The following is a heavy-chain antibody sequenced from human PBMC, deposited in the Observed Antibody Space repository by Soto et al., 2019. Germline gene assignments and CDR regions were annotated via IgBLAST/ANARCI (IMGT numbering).Heavy chain of an antibody. V-gene: IGHV3-15*01. Sequence: GGSLRLSCAASGFTFSNAWMSWVRQAPGKGLEWVGRIKSKTDGGTTDYAAPVKGRFTISRDDSKNTLYLQMNSLKTEDTAVYYCTTWSSYYYGSGSYYANWGQGTLVTVSS. CDR1: GFTFSNAW. CDR2: IKSKTDGGTT. J-gene: IGHJ4*02. D-gene: IGHD3-10*01. CDR3: TTWSSYYYGSGSYYAN.